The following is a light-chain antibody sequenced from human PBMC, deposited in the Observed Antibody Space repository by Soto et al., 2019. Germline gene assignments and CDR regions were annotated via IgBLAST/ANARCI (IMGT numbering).Light chain of an antibody. CDR1: SSDVGGYNY. Sequence: QSALTQPASVSGSPGQSITISCSGTSSDVGGYNYVSWYQQHPGKAPKLMIYEVSKRPSGISDRFSGSKSGNTASLTISGLQAEDEADYYCISYTSGSTLYVFGTGTQLTVL. CDR3: ISYTSGSTLYV. J-gene: IGLJ1*01. V-gene: IGLV2-14*01. CDR2: EVS.